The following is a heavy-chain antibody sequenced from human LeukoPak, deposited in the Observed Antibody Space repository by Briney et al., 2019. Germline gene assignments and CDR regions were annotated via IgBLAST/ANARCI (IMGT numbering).Heavy chain of an antibody. Sequence: PGGSLRLSCAASGSSFNNVWMSWVRQAPGKGLEWVANIKQDGSKTYYVDSVKGRFTISRDNAKNSLYLQMNSLRAEDTAVYYCARISIAAAGDFDYWGQGTLVTVSS. V-gene: IGHV3-7*05. CDR1: GSSFNNVW. J-gene: IGHJ4*02. CDR2: IKQDGSKT. CDR3: ARISIAAAGDFDY. D-gene: IGHD6-13*01.